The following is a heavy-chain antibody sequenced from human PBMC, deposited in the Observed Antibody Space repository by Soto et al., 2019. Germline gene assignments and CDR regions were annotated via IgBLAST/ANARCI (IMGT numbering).Heavy chain of an antibody. J-gene: IGHJ4*02. CDR1: GFSFTSYT. CDR3: AKDPAAVTWYFFDS. V-gene: IGHV3-48*02. CDR2: ISSSSTFI. Sequence: VQLVESGGGLVQPGGSLRLSCAASGFSFTSYTMNWVRQAPGKGLEWVSSISSSSTFIYYADSVKGRFTISRDNAYNSLYLQMNSLRDEDTAVYYCAKDPAAVTWYFFDSWGQGTLVTVSS. D-gene: IGHD6-19*01.